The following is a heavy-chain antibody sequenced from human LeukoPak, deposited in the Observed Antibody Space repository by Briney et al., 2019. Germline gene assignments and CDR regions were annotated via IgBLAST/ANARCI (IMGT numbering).Heavy chain of an antibody. V-gene: IGHV1-3*01. J-gene: IGHJ5*02. D-gene: IGHD3-9*01. CDR1: GYTFTSYA. CDR3: ARDPAPVLRYFDWLDPTNWFDP. Sequence: ASVKDSCKASGYTFTSYAMHWVRQAPGQRLEWMGWINAGNGNTKYSQKFQGRVTITRDTSASTAYMELSSLRSEGTAVYYCARDPAPVLRYFDWLDPTNWFDPWGQGTLVTVSS. CDR2: INAGNGNT.